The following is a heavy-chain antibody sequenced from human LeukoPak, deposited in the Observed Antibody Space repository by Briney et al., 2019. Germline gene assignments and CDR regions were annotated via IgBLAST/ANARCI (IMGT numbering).Heavy chain of an antibody. CDR2: IWYDGSNK. CDR3: ARGLSGSYPQDY. CDR1: GFSFSDYG. D-gene: IGHD1-26*01. Sequence: GGSLRLSCEVSGFSFSDYGMHWVRQAPGKGLEWVAVIWYDGSNKYYADSVKGRFTISRDNSKNTLYLQMNSLRAEDTAVYYCARGLSGSYPQDYWGQGTLVTVSS. J-gene: IGHJ4*02. V-gene: IGHV3-33*01.